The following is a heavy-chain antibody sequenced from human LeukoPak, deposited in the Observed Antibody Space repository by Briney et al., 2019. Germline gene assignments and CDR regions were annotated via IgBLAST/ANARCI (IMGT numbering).Heavy chain of an antibody. CDR3: ARDTYYYDSTGYYYPGGFDY. Sequence: PGGSLRLSCAASGFTFSSYSMNWVRQAPGKGLEWVSYISSSSGNIYYADSVKGRFTISRDNAKNSLYLQMNSLRAEDTAVYYCARDTYYYDSTGYYYPGGFDYWGQGTLVTVSS. D-gene: IGHD3-22*01. J-gene: IGHJ4*02. CDR1: GFTFSSYS. V-gene: IGHV3-48*04. CDR2: ISSSSGNI.